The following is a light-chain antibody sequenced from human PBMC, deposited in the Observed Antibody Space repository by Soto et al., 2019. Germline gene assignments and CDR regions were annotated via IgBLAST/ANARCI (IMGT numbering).Light chain of an antibody. Sequence: DMQMTQSPSTLSASIGDRVTITCRASQSISGWLAWYQQKPGKAPKLLISDVSSLESGVPSRFSGSGSGTEFTLTISSLQPDDFAVYYCQQYHDYWTFGPGTKVEVK. CDR2: DVS. CDR3: QQYHDYWT. V-gene: IGKV1-5*01. J-gene: IGKJ1*01. CDR1: QSISGW.